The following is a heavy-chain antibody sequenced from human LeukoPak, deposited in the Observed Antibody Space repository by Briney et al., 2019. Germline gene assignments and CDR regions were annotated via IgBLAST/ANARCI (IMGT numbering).Heavy chain of an antibody. CDR2: INPSGGST. V-gene: IGHV1-46*01. Sequence: ASVKVSCKASGYTFTSYYMHWVRQAPGQGLEWMGIINPSGGSTSYAQKFQGRVTMTRDTSTSTVYMELSSLRSEDTAVYYCATSRTKKVDSGYHTTFDYWGQETLVTVSS. CDR1: GYTFTSYY. D-gene: IGHD5-12*01. CDR3: ATSRTKKVDSGYHTTFDY. J-gene: IGHJ4*02.